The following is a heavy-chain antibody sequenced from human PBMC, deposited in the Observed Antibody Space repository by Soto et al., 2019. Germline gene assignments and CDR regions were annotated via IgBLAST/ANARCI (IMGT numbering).Heavy chain of an antibody. J-gene: IGHJ4*02. D-gene: IGHD3-22*01. CDR2: IRSKTNNYAT. Sequence: EVQLVESGGGLVQPGDSLKLSCAASGFTVSGSAVHWVRQASGNGLEWVGRIRSKTNNYATSYGASVKGRFTISRDDSEKTAYLQMNSLITDDTAVYFCARRYFYDISCQYQGAYWGQGTLLTVSS. CDR1: GFTVSGSA. V-gene: IGHV3-73*02. CDR3: ARRYFYDISCQYQGAY.